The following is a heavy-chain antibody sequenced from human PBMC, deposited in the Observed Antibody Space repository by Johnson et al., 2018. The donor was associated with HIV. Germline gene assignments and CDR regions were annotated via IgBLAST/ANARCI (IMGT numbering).Heavy chain of an antibody. J-gene: IGHJ3*02. CDR3: AKGEQVWSVASAFDM. CDR2: ISDGGPNT. Sequence: VLLVESGGGLVQPGGSLRLSCAASGFTVSSNYMSWVRQAAGKGLEWVSVISDGGPNTYYADSVKGRFPISRDNSKSTLYLQMNSLRAEDTAIYYCAKGEQVWSVASAFDMWGQGTLVTVSS. CDR1: GFTVSSNY. V-gene: IGHV3-23*04. D-gene: IGHD5-18*01.